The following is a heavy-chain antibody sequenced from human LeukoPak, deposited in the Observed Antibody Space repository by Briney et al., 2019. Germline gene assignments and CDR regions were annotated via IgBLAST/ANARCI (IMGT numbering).Heavy chain of an antibody. J-gene: IGHJ3*02. Sequence: PGGSLRLSCAASGFSLSRYDMHWVRQAPGKGLEWVAFIQYDGHDYYYADSVRGRFTISRDNSKNILSLQMNSLRAEDTAVYHCAREMTTPDDAFDIWGQGTMVTVSS. CDR3: AREMTTPDDAFDI. D-gene: IGHD4-11*01. CDR1: GFSLSRYD. V-gene: IGHV3-30*02. CDR2: IQYDGHDY.